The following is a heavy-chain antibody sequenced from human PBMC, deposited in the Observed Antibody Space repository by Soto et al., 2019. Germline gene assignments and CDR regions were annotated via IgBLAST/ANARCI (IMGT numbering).Heavy chain of an antibody. CDR1: GFTFNNFA. V-gene: IGHV3-23*01. Sequence: EVQLLQSGGGLGQPGGSLTLSGAASGFTFNNFAMTWVRQAPGKGLEWVSSVSSGGDNTWYADSVKGRFTISRDNPKTTLYLHMNILSAADTAVYYCAKVQLPHINYGGGYLLDFWGQGTLVTVSS. J-gene: IGHJ4*02. D-gene: IGHD4-17*01. CDR3: AKVQLPHINYGGGYLLDF. CDR2: VSSGGDNT.